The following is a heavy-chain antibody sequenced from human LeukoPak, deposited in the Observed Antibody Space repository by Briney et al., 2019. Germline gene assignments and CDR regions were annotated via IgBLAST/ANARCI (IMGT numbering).Heavy chain of an antibody. J-gene: IGHJ5*02. CDR1: GYTFTLYY. CDR2: IKPSGGST. CDR3: ARGYCSSTSCYAWFDP. Sequence: ASVTVSCKASGYTFTLYYMHWVRQAPGQGREWMGTIKPSGGSTHYAQRFQGRVTMTRDTSTSTVDMELSSLRSEDTAVYYCARGYCSSTSCYAWFDPWGQGTLVTVSS. V-gene: IGHV1-46*01. D-gene: IGHD2-2*01.